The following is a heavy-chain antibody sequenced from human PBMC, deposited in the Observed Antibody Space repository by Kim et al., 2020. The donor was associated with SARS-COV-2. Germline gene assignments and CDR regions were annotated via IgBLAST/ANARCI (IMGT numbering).Heavy chain of an antibody. CDR3: AAPTTHPGSYLIRY. Sequence: GGSLRLSCVASGFTFSSHAIHWVRHVPGKGLERVALRWNDESKINYGDSAKGRFTISRDNSKDTLYLQMNSSRAADKAVYHCAAPTTHPGSYLIRYGGQG. CDR1: GFTFSSHA. J-gene: IGHJ4*02. V-gene: IGHV3-33*03. D-gene: IGHD3-10*01. CDR2: RWNDESKI.